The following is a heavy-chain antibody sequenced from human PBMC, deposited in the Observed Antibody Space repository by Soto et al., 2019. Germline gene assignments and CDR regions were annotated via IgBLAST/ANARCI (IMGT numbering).Heavy chain of an antibody. D-gene: IGHD3-3*01. CDR3: TTDLPEVDYDFWSGY. CDR2: IKSKTDGGTT. CDR1: GFTFGAYA. Sequence: GGSLRLSCSVSGFTFGAYAMSWVRQAPGKGLEWVGRIKSKTDGGTTDYAAPVKGRFTISRDDSKNTLYLQMNSLKTEDTAVYYCTTDLPEVDYDFWSGYWGQGTLVTVSS. V-gene: IGHV3-15*01. J-gene: IGHJ4*02.